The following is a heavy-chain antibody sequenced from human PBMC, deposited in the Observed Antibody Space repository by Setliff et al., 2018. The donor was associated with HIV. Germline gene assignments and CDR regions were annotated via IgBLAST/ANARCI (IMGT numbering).Heavy chain of an antibody. J-gene: IGHJ6*02. CDR1: GGSFSGYC. V-gene: IGHV4-34*01. CDR3: AREDYYYYGMDV. Sequence: SETLSLTCAVYGGSFSGYCWSWIRQPPGKGLEWIGEIQHSGRTKYNPSLKSRVTTSVDTSKNQFSLKLSSVTAADTAVYYCAREDYYYYGMDVWGQGTTVTVSS. CDR2: IQHSGRT.